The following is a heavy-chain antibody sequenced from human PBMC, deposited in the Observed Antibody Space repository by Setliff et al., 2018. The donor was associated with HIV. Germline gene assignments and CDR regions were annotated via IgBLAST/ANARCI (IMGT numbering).Heavy chain of an antibody. J-gene: IGHJ4*02. CDR2: IYYSGST. V-gene: IGHV4-31*01. CDR1: GGSISSGGYY. Sequence: NPSETLSLTCTVSGGSISSGGYYWSWIRQHPGKGLEWIGYIYYSGSTYYNPSLKSLVTISVDTSKNQFSLKLSSVTAADTAVYYCARGEPGYFDYWGQGTPVTVSS. CDR3: ARGEPGYFDY.